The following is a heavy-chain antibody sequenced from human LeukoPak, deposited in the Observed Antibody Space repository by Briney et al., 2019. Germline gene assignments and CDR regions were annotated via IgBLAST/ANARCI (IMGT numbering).Heavy chain of an antibody. CDR3: ARDNGYGQLDS. Sequence: SETLSLTCTVSGDSTNSGDYYWSWIRQPPGNGLEWIGYIYYSGSTYYNPSLKSRVTISVDTSKNQFSLKLSSVTAADTAVYYCARDNGYGQLDSWGQGTLVTVSS. D-gene: IGHD2-15*01. CDR1: GDSTNSGDYY. V-gene: IGHV4-30-4*01. J-gene: IGHJ4*02. CDR2: IYYSGST.